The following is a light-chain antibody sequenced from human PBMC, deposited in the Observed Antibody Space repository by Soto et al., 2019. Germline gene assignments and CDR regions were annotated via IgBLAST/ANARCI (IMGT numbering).Light chain of an antibody. Sequence: DIQFTQSPCSLSASVGYRVTITCRASQSIGTYLNWYHQKPGKAPQLQIYGASTLQSGVPSRFSASGSGTHFTLTINSLQPEDFGTYSCQQSYSTPTFGQGTKVDIK. J-gene: IGKJ1*01. CDR2: GAS. CDR1: QSIGTY. V-gene: IGKV1-39*01. CDR3: QQSYSTPT.